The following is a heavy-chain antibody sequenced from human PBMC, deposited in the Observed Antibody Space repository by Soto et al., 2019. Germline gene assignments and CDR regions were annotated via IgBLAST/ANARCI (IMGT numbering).Heavy chain of an antibody. CDR2: ISNSGSNR. CDR1: GFTFSNYV. CDR3: ARRGRTVAHYSYYTDV. V-gene: IGHV3-23*01. D-gene: IGHD2-15*01. Sequence: EVQLLESGGGLVQPGGSLRLSCAASGFTFSNYVMSWVRQAPGKGLEWVSSISNSGSNRYYAESVKGRVTISRDNSNNTLYLEMNSLKAEDTALYYCARRGRTVAHYSYYTDVWGKGTTVTVSS. J-gene: IGHJ6*03.